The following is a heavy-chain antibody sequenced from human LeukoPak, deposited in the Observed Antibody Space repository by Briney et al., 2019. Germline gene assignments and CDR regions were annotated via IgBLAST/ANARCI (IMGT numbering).Heavy chain of an antibody. CDR2: INHSGST. D-gene: IGHD1-26*01. CDR3: ARWGGGSYYDFDY. J-gene: IGHJ4*02. V-gene: IGHV4-34*01. Sequence: SETLSLTCAVYGGSFSGYYWSWLRQPPGKGLEWFGEINHSGSTNYNPSLKSRVTISVDTSKNQFSLKLSSVTAADTAAYYCARWGGGSYYDFDYWGQGTLVTVSS. CDR1: GGSFSGYY.